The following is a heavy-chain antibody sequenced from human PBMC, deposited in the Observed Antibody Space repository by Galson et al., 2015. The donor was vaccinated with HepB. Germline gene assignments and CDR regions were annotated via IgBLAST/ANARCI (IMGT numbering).Heavy chain of an antibody. V-gene: IGHV6-1*01. D-gene: IGHD2-15*01. CDR1: GDSVSSNSAA. CDR2: TYYRSKWYN. J-gene: IGHJ6*02. Sequence: CAISGDSVSSNSAAWNWIRQSPSRGLEWLGRTYYRSKWYNDYAVSVKSRITINPDTSKNQFSLQLNSVTPEDTAAYYCARGSWGYCSGGSCLLWSGTDVWGQGTTVTVSS. CDR3: ARGSWGYCSGGSCLLWSGTDV.